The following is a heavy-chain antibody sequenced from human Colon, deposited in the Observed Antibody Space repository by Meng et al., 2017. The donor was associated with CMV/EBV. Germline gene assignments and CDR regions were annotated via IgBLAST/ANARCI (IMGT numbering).Heavy chain of an antibody. V-gene: IGHV1-18*01. CDR3: ARGGFGVVIKGVIDY. CDR1: GYTFSDYG. CDR2: ISSFNGNT. J-gene: IGHJ4*02. Sequence: SGYTFSDYGINWVRQAPGQGLEWMGWISSFNGNTKYAQKLQGRVTMTTDTSTSTAYMDLRSLRSDDTAVYYCARGGFGVVIKGVIDYWGQGTLVTVSS. D-gene: IGHD3-3*01.